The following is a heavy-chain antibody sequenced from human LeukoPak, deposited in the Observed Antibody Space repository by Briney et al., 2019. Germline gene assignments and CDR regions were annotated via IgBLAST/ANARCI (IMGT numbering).Heavy chain of an antibody. J-gene: IGHJ5*02. Sequence: SETLSLTCAVYGGSLSNYYWSWLRQPPGKGLEWIGEINHSGSTKFNPSLKSRVTILVDMSRSQFSLQLNSVTAADTAVYYCARGPASGSDFAWFDPWGQGTLVTVSS. CDR1: GGSLSNYY. CDR3: ARGPASGSDFAWFDP. D-gene: IGHD3-10*01. V-gene: IGHV4-34*01. CDR2: INHSGST.